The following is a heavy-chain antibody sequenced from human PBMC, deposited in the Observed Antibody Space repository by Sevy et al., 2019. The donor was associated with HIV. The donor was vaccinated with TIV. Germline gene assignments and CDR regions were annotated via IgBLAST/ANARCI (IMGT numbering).Heavy chain of an antibody. CDR3: ARSGGYSDSSMYV. J-gene: IGHJ6*02. V-gene: IGHV3-13*05. CDR1: GFTFSSYD. CDR2: IGSSGDP. Sequence: GGSLRLSCAASGFTFSSYDMHWVRQVTGKGLEWVSVIGSSGDPYYPGSVKGRFTISRENAKNSVYLQMNSLRAGDTAVYYCARSGGYSDSSMYVWGQGTTVTVSS. D-gene: IGHD5-12*01.